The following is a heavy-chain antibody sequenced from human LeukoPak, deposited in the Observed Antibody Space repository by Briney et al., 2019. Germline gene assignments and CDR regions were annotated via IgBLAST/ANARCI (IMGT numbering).Heavy chain of an antibody. V-gene: IGHV4-34*01. CDR3: AGGPNTYYYDSSGYYFP. D-gene: IGHD3-22*01. CDR1: GGSFSDYY. CDR2: INHSGSA. J-gene: IGHJ5*02. Sequence: SETLSLTCAVYGGSFSDYYWSWIRQPPGKGLEWIGEINHSGSANYNPSLKSRVTVSVDTSKNQFSLKLSSVTAADTAVYYCAGGPNTYYYDSSGYYFPWGQGTLVTVSS.